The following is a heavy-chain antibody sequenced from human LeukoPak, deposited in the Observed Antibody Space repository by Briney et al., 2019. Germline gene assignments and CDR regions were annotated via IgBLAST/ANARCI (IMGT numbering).Heavy chain of an antibody. D-gene: IGHD2-2*01. J-gene: IGHJ6*02. Sequence: ASVKVSCKAGGYNFPAYFVHWVRQAPGQGLEWMGRINPNGGDTNYAQKFQGRVTMASDTSISTAYMELSSLISDDTALYYCAKGQVPAAHWGHGMDVWGQGATVTVSS. CDR3: AKGQVPAAHWGHGMDV. CDR1: GYNFPAYF. V-gene: IGHV1-2*06. CDR2: INPNGGDT.